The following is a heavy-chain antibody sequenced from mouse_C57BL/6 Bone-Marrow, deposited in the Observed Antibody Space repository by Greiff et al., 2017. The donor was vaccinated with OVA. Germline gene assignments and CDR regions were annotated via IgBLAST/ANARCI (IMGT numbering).Heavy chain of an antibody. J-gene: IGHJ4*01. V-gene: IGHV14-4*01. CDR1: GFNIKDDY. CDR3: TVDGYYVGAMDY. Sequence: EVKLQESGAELVRPGASVKLSCTASGFNIKDDYMPWVKQRPEQGLEWIGWIDPENGDTEYASKFQGKATITADTSSNTAYLQSSSLTSEDTAVYYCTVDGYYVGAMDYWGQGTSVTVSS. D-gene: IGHD2-3*01. CDR2: IDPENGDT.